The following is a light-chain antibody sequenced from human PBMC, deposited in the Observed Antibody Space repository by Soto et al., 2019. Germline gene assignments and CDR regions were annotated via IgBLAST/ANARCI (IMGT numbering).Light chain of an antibody. J-gene: IGKJ1*01. Sequence: EIPLRQPPGTLSLSPAERATLSCRASQSVSSSYLAWYQQKPGQAPRLLIYGASSRATGIPDRFSGSGSGTDFTLTISRLEPEDFAVYYCQQYGSSPRTFGQGTKVDIK. V-gene: IGKV3-20*01. CDR2: GAS. CDR3: QQYGSSPRT. CDR1: QSVSSSY.